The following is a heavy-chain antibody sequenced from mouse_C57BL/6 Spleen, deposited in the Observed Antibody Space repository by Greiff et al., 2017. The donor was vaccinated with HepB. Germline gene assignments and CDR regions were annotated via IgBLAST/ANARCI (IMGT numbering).Heavy chain of an antibody. Sequence: VQLKQSGAELVKPGASVKLSCTASGFNIKDYYMHWVKQRTEQGLEWIGRIDPEDGETKYAPKFQGKATITADTSSNTAYLQLCSLTSEDTAVYSCAFYDGYSVWYFDVWGTGTTVTVSS. CDR2: IDPEDGET. D-gene: IGHD2-3*01. V-gene: IGHV14-2*01. CDR1: GFNIKDYY. J-gene: IGHJ1*03. CDR3: AFYDGYSVWYFDV.